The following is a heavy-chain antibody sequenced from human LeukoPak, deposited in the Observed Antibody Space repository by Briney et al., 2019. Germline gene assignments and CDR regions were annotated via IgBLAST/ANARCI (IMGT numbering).Heavy chain of an antibody. CDR3: ARDEEGGSYPLDY. CDR2: INWNGGST. J-gene: IGHJ4*02. V-gene: IGHV3-20*04. D-gene: IGHD1-26*01. Sequence: PGGSLRLSCAASGFTFDDYGMSWVRQAPGKGLEWVSGINWNGGSTAYADSVKGRFTISRDNTKNSLYLQMNSLRAEDTALCYCARDEEGGSYPLDYWGQGTLVTVSS. CDR1: GFTFDDYG.